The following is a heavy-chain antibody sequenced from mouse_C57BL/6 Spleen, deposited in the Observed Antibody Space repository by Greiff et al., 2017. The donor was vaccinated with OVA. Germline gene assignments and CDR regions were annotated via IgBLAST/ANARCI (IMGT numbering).Heavy chain of an antibody. J-gene: IGHJ3*01. CDR2: IDPEDGET. D-gene: IGHD5-1*01. V-gene: IGHV14-2*01. Sequence: EVKLMESGAELVKPGASVKLSCTASGFNIKDYYMHWVKQRTEQGLEWIGRIDPEDGETKYAPKFQGKATITADTSSNTAYLQLCSLTSEDTAVCYCARREYGAWFAYWGQGTLVTVSA. CDR1: GFNIKDYY. CDR3: ARREYGAWFAY.